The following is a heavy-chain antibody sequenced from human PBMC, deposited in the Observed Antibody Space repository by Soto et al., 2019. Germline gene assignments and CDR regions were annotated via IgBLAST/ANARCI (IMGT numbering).Heavy chain of an antibody. Sequence: EVQLVESGGGLVKPGGSLRLSCAASGFTFSSYSMNWVRQAPGKGLEWVSSISSSSSYIYYADSVKGRFTISRDNAKNSLYLQMNSLRAEDTAVYYCARVGHYYYYYMDVWGKGTMVTVSS. CDR3: ARVGHYYYYYMDV. J-gene: IGHJ6*03. CDR1: GFTFSSYS. V-gene: IGHV3-21*01. CDR2: ISSSSSYI.